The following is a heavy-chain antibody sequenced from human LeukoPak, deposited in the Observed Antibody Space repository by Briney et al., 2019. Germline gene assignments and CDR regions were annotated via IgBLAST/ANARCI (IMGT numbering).Heavy chain of an antibody. CDR3: ARAEYSSSLDFDY. D-gene: IGHD6-6*01. CDR2: ISSRGRTT. J-gene: IGHJ4*02. Sequence: GGSLRLSCAASGFTFSDYYMTWIRQAPGKGLEWVSHISSRGRTTYYADSVKGRFTISRDNSKNTLYLQMNSLRAEATAVYYCARAEYSSSLDFDYWGQGTLVTVSS. CDR1: GFTFSDYY. V-gene: IGHV3-11*04.